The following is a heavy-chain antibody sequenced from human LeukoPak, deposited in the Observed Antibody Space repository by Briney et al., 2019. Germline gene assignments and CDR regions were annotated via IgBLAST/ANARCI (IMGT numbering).Heavy chain of an antibody. D-gene: IGHD3-3*01. CDR2: IYYSGST. J-gene: IGHJ4*02. V-gene: IGHV4-59*12. Sequence: SETLSLTCTVSGGSISSYYWSWIRQPPGKGLEWLGYIYYSGSTNYNPSLTSRVTISVDTSKNQFSLKLSSVTAADTAVYYCAREMYDFGSGYSYDYWGQGTLVTVSS. CDR1: GGSISSYY. CDR3: AREMYDFGSGYSYDY.